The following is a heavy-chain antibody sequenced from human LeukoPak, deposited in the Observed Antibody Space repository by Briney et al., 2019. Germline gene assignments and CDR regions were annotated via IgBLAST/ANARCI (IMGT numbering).Heavy chain of an antibody. J-gene: IGHJ4*02. CDR3: ARTNY. CDR1: GLTFRDAW. V-gene: IGHV3-7*01. Sequence: GGSLRLSCVVSGLTFRDAWMSWVRQAPGKGLEWVANIKQDGSEKYYVDSVKGRFTISRDNAKNSLYLQMNSLRAEDTAVYYCARTNYWGQGTLVTVSS. CDR2: IKQDGSEK.